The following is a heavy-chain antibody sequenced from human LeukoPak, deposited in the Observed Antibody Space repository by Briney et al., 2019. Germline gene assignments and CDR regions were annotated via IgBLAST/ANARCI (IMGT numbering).Heavy chain of an antibody. D-gene: IGHD6-13*01. CDR3: ARQASWLPYFGL. J-gene: IGHJ2*01. CDR1: GGSISGYY. CDR2: IFYSGST. V-gene: IGHV4-59*08. Sequence: SETLSLTCTVSGGSISGYYWSWIRQPPGQGLEWIGYIFYSGSTNYNPTLKSRVTISVDTSENQFSLRLSSVTAADTAVYFCARQASWLPYFGLWGRGTLVAVSS.